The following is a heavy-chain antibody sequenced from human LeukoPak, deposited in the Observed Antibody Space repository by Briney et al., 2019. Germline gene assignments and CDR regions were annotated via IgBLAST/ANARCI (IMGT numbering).Heavy chain of an antibody. CDR1: GGSISSYY. CDR2: IYCSGST. Sequence: SETLSLTCTVSGGSISSYYWSWIRQPPGKGLEWIGYIYCSGSTNYNPSLKSRVTISVDTSKNQFSLKLSSVTAVDTAVYYCARHLLPLMVRGVTLPLYYYGMDVWGQGTTVTVSS. V-gene: IGHV4-59*01. CDR3: ARHLLPLMVRGVTLPLYYYGMDV. D-gene: IGHD3-10*01. J-gene: IGHJ6*02.